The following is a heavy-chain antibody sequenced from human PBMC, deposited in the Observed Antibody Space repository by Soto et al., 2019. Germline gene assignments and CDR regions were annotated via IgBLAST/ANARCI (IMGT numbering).Heavy chain of an antibody. CDR3: ARDSSSWYSRLERLYYYYGMDV. CDR1: GYTFTSYD. D-gene: IGHD6-13*01. Sequence: ASVKVSCKASGYTFTSYDINWVRQATGQGLEWMGWMNPNSGNTGYAQKFQGRVTMTRNTSISTAYMELSSLRSEDTAVYYCARDSSSWYSRLERLYYYYGMDVWGQGTTVTVSS. J-gene: IGHJ6*02. V-gene: IGHV1-8*01. CDR2: MNPNSGNT.